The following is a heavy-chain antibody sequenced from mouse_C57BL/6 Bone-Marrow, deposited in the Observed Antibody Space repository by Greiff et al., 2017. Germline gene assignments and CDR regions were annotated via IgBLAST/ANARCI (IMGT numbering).Heavy chain of an antibody. V-gene: IGHV7-3*01. Sequence: EVHLVESGGGLVQPGGSLSLSCAASGFTFTDYYMSWVRQPPGKALEWLGFIRNKANGYTTEYSASVKGRFTISRDNSQSILYLQMNALRAEDSATYYCARYAGRFDYWGQGTTLTVSS. CDR2: IRNKANGYTT. J-gene: IGHJ2*01. CDR3: ARYAGRFDY. CDR1: GFTFTDYY. D-gene: IGHD3-3*01.